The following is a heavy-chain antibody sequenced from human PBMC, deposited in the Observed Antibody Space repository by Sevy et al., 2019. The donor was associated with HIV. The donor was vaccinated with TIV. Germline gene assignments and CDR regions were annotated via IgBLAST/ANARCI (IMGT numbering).Heavy chain of an antibody. Sequence: SETLSLTCSVSGVSISGYYWTWIRQTPGKGLEWIGYIYYSGRTNYNPSLQGRVAISRDTSKNQFSLKLSSVTAADTAVYYCARALAEYYYAMDVWGQGTTVTVSS. V-gene: IGHV4-59*01. CDR2: IYYSGRT. CDR3: ARALAEYYYAMDV. J-gene: IGHJ6*02. CDR1: GVSISGYY.